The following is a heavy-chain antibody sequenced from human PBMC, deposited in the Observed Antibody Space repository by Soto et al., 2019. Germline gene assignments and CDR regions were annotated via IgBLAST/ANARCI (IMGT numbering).Heavy chain of an antibody. Sequence: GGSLRLSCSASGFAFSDYTMGWVRQAPGKGLEWVAVISYDGSNKYYADSVKGRFTISRDNSKNTLYLQMNSLRAEDTAVYYCAKDQAYCSSTSCYAEPTYYFDYWGQGTLVTVSS. CDR3: AKDQAYCSSTSCYAEPTYYFDY. V-gene: IGHV3-30*18. CDR2: ISYDGSNK. D-gene: IGHD2-2*01. CDR1: GFAFSDYT. J-gene: IGHJ4*02.